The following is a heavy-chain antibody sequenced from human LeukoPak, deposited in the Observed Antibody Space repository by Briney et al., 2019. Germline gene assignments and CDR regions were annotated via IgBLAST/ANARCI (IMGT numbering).Heavy chain of an antibody. Sequence: ASVKVSCKASGYTFTSYGISWVRQAPGQGLEWMGWISAYNGNTNYAQKLQGRVTMTTDTSTSTAYMELRSLRSDDTAVYYCARDAYRSTVTMNDYWGQGTLVTVSS. V-gene: IGHV1-18*01. CDR2: ISAYNGNT. CDR3: ARDAYRSTVTMNDY. D-gene: IGHD4-17*01. CDR1: GYTFTSYG. J-gene: IGHJ4*02.